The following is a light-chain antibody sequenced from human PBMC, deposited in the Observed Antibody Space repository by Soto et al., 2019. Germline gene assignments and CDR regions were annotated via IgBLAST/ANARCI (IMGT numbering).Light chain of an antibody. J-gene: IGLJ2*01. CDR1: SSDVGSYNY. CDR3: SSYTRSNTMV. Sequence: QSALTQPASVSGSPGQSITISCTGTSSDVGSYNYVSWYQQHPGKAPKLLIYDVSNRPSGVSDRFSGSKSGNTAPLTISGLQAEDEADYYCSSYTRSNTMVLGGGTKLTVL. CDR2: DVS. V-gene: IGLV2-14*01.